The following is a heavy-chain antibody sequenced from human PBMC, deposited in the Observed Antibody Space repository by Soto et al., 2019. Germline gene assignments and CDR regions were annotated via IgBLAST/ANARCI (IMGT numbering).Heavy chain of an antibody. J-gene: IGHJ5*02. CDR1: GFIFSDYY. CDR3: VRYRDLRWFDP. D-gene: IGHD3-10*01. Sequence: QLVESGGGLVKPGGSLRLSCAASGFIFSDYYMTWIRQAPGKGLEWVAYISSGGSTTYNTDSVKGRFTISRDNANNSLYLQMNSLRVEDTAVYYCVRYRDLRWFDPWGQGTLVTVSS. V-gene: IGHV3-11*01. CDR2: ISSGGSTT.